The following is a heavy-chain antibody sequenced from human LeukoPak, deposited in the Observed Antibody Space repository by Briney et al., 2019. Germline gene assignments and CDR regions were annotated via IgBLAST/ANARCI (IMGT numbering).Heavy chain of an antibody. CDR2: INPNSGGT. CDR1: GYTFTGYY. V-gene: IGHV1-2*02. D-gene: IGHD1-26*01. CDR3: ARDNGYSGSYSTVFDP. J-gene: IGHJ5*02. Sequence: ASVKVSCRPSGYTFTGYYMLWVRQAPGQGLEWMGWINPNSGGTNYAQKFQGRVTMTRDTSISTAYMELSRLRSDDTAVYYCARDNGYSGSYSTVFDPWGQGTLVTVSS.